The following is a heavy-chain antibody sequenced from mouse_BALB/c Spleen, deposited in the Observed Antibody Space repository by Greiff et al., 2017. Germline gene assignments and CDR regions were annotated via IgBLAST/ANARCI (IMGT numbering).Heavy chain of an antibody. Sequence: EVHLVESGGGLVKPGGSLKLSCAASGFTFSDYYMYWVRQTPEKRLEWVATISDGGSYTYYPDSVKGRFTISRDNAKNNLYLQMSSLKSEDTAMYYCARDDDGYSWFAYWGQGTLVTVSA. V-gene: IGHV5-4*02. J-gene: IGHJ3*01. D-gene: IGHD2-3*01. CDR2: ISDGGSYT. CDR1: GFTFSDYY. CDR3: ARDDDGYSWFAY.